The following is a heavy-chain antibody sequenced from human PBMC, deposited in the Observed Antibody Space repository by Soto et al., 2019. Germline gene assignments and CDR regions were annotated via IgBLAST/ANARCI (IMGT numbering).Heavy chain of an antibody. CDR1: GYIFTTYT. CDR2: ISGNNGNT. D-gene: IGHD3-10*01. CDR3: ARQKGINNFCGMDV. V-gene: IGHV1-18*04. Sequence: ASVKVSCKASGYIFTTYTISWVRQAPGQGLEWMGWISGNNGNTNYAQKLQGRVTMTTDTSASTGYMEGRSLRSDDTAIGCWARQKGINNFCGMDVWGQGTTV. J-gene: IGHJ6*01.